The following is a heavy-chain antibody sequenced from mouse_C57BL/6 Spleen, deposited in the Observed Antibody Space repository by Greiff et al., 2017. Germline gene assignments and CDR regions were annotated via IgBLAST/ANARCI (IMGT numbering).Heavy chain of an antibody. CDR2: IDPETGGT. Sequence: QVQLQQSGAELVRPGASVTLSCKASGYTFTDYEMHWVKQTPVHGLEWIGAIDPETGGTAYNQKFKGKAILTADKSSSTAYMELSSLTSEDSAVYYGTAVVDYAMGYWGQGTSVTVSS. CDR3: TAVVDYAMGY. J-gene: IGHJ4*01. CDR1: GYTFTDYE. V-gene: IGHV1-15*01. D-gene: IGHD1-1*01.